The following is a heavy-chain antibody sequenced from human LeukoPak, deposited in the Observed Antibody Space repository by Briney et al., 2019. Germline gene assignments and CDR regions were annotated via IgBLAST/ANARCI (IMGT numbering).Heavy chain of an antibody. D-gene: IGHD1-26*01. CDR1: GFTFSSYW. CDR2: IKQDGSEK. CDR3: ASITSYGGRDRAFDS. Sequence: GGSLRLSCAASGFTFSSYWMSWVRQAPGKGLEWGANIKQDGSEKYYVDSVKGRFTISRDNAKNSLYLQMNSLRAEDTAVYYCASITSYGGRDRAFDSWGQGTPVTVSS. J-gene: IGHJ4*02. V-gene: IGHV3-7*02.